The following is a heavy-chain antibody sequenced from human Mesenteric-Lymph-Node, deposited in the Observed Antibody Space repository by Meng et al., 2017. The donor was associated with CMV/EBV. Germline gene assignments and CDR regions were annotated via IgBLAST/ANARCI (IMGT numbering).Heavy chain of an antibody. CDR3: ASRERSYYYGSGSPFDP. Sequence: TFSSYAISWVRQAPGQGLEWMGGIIPIFGTANYAQKFQGRVTITADKSTSTAYMELSSLRSEDTAVYYCASRERSYYYGSGSPFDPWGQGTLVTVSS. D-gene: IGHD3-10*01. V-gene: IGHV1-69*06. CDR2: IIPIFGTA. J-gene: IGHJ5*02. CDR1: TFSSYA.